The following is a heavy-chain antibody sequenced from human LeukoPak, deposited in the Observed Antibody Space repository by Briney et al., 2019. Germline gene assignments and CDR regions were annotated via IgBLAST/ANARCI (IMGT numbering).Heavy chain of an antibody. D-gene: IGHD3-9*01. V-gene: IGHV3-21*01. J-gene: IGHJ4*02. Sequence: GVSLRLSCAASGFTFSSYGMHWVRQAPGKGLEWVSSISSSSSYIYYADSVKGRFTISRDNAKNSLYLQMNSLRAEDTAVYYCARETYYDILTGYRHFDYWGQGTLVTVSS. CDR3: ARETYYDILTGYRHFDY. CDR2: ISSSSSYI. CDR1: GFTFSSYG.